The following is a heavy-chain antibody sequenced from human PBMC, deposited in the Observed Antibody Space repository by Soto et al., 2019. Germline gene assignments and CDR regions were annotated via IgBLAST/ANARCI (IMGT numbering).Heavy chain of an antibody. D-gene: IGHD6-19*01. V-gene: IGHV3-23*01. J-gene: IGHJ4*02. CDR3: AKIQTAVLFVAVAGPFFDS. CDR1: GFTFGSYA. Sequence: PGGSLRLSCAASGFTFGSYAMSWVRQAPAKGLEWVSSISGSGGSTYYADSVQGRFTISRDNSQNTLYLQMNSLRAEDTAVYYCAKIQTAVLFVAVAGPFFDSWGQGTLVTVSS. CDR2: ISGSGGST.